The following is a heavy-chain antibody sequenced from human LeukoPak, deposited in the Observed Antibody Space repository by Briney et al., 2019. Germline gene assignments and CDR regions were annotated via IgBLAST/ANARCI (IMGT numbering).Heavy chain of an antibody. D-gene: IGHD3-22*01. V-gene: IGHV3-74*01. CDR3: ARDSGYYDSSGYYPYFDY. CDR1: GFTFSSYW. Sequence: GGSLRLSCAASGFTFSSYWMHWVRQAPGKGLVWVSRINSDGSSTSYADSVKGRFTISRDNAKNTLYLQMNSLRAEDTAAYYCARDSGYYDSSGYYPYFDYWGQGALVTVSS. J-gene: IGHJ4*02. CDR2: INSDGSST.